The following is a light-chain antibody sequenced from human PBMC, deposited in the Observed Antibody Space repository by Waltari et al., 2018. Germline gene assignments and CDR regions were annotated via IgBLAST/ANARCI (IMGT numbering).Light chain of an antibody. CDR1: SSDVGRYIY. CDR3: SSYTSNSTFV. V-gene: IGLV2-14*01. J-gene: IGLJ1*01. CDR2: EAT. Sequence: QSALTPPASVSGSPGQSVTISCTGTSSDVGRYIYVSWYQQQPDKAPRLIIYEATKWPSGVSNRFSCSYAGNTASLTISVLQAEDEADYYCSSYTSNSTFVFGSGTKVTVL.